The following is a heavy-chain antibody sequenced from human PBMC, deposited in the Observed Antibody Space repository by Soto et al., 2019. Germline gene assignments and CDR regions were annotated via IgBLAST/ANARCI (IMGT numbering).Heavy chain of an antibody. CDR2: ISYDGSNK. CDR1: GFTFSSYG. CDR3: AKDRGSIAAAVAYYFDY. J-gene: IGHJ4*02. V-gene: IGHV3-30*18. Sequence: GGSLRLSCAASGFTFSSYGMHWVRQAPGKGLEWVAVISYDGSNKYYADSVKGRFTISRDNSKNTLYLQMNSLRAEDTAVYYCAKDRGSIAAAVAYYFDYWGQGTLVTVSS. D-gene: IGHD6-13*01.